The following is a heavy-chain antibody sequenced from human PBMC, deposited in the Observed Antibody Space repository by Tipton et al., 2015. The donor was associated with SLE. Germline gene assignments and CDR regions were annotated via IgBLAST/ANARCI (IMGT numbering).Heavy chain of an antibody. CDR2: AYTTGSP. Sequence: TLSLTCTVSGVSISSASYYWNWIRRPAGKGLEWIGRAYTTGSPYYNPSLESRVAISMDTSKNQFSLKLTAVTAADTAVYYCARDTLGGLDYWGQGTLVTVSS. CDR1: GVSISSASYY. CDR3: ARDTLGGLDY. D-gene: IGHD7-27*01. J-gene: IGHJ4*02. V-gene: IGHV4-61*02.